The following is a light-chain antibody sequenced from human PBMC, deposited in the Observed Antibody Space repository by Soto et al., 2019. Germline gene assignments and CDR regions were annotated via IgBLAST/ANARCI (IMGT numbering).Light chain of an antibody. CDR1: QSISSW. V-gene: IGKV1-5*01. CDR2: DAS. J-gene: IGKJ1*01. Sequence: IHMTQSPSTLSASVVDRVTITSRASQSISSWLAWYQQKPGKAPKLLIYDASSLESGVPSRFSGSGSGTEFTLTISSLQPDDFATYYCQQYNSYWTCGQGTKGDIK. CDR3: QQYNSYWT.